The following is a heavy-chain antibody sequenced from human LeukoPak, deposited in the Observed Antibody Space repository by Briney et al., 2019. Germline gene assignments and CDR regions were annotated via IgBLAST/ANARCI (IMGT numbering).Heavy chain of an antibody. Sequence: SEALSLTCTVSGGSISSSSYYWGWIRQPPGKGLEWIGSIYYSGSTYYNPSLKSRVTISVDTSKNQFSLKLSSVTAADTAVYYCASSGSGWYRAWFDPWGQGTLVTVSS. J-gene: IGHJ5*02. D-gene: IGHD6-19*01. CDR3: ASSGSGWYRAWFDP. CDR1: GGSISSSSYY. V-gene: IGHV4-39*01. CDR2: IYYSGST.